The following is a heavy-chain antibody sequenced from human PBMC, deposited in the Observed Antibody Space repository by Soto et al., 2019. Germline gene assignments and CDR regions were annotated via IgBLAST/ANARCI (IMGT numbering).Heavy chain of an antibody. V-gene: IGHV4-34*01. CDR1: GGSFSGHF. CDR3: ANSFPAAARHYFYYMDV. CDR2: VTPGEAA. J-gene: IGHJ6*03. D-gene: IGHD2-2*01. Sequence: QVQLQQWGAGLLKSSETLSLTCAVYGGSFSGHFWGWVRQPPGRGPEWIGEVTPGEAANYAPSLKLRVTISADTSKNQFPRKLNPVPAADTAVYYCANSFPAAARHYFYYMDVWGKGTTVAVSS.